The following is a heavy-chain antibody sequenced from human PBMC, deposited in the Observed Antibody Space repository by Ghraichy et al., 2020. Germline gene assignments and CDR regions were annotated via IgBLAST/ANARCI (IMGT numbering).Heavy chain of an antibody. J-gene: IGHJ6*02. D-gene: IGHD6-25*01. CDR2: ISGSGGST. CDR1: GFTFSSYA. V-gene: IGHV3-23*01. Sequence: GGSLRLSCAASGFTFSSYAMSWVRQAPGKGLEWVSAISGSGGSTYYADSVKGRFTIPRDNSKNTLYLQMNSLRAEDTAVYYCAKDSGLRPTPYYYYYGMDVWGQGTTVTVSS. CDR3: AKDSGLRPTPYYYYYGMDV.